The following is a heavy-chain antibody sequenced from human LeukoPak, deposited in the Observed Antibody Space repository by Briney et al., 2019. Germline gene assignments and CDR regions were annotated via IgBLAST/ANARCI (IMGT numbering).Heavy chain of an antibody. Sequence: PSETLSLTCTVSGGSISSYYWSWIRQPPGKGLEWIGYIYYSGSTNYNPSLKSRVTISVDTSKNQFSLKLSSVTAADTAVYYYARHPGDHYYDSSGYPAYYFDYWGQGTLVTVSS. CDR3: ARHPGDHYYDSSGYPAYYFDY. CDR1: GGSISSYY. CDR2: IYYSGST. J-gene: IGHJ4*02. D-gene: IGHD3-22*01. V-gene: IGHV4-59*08.